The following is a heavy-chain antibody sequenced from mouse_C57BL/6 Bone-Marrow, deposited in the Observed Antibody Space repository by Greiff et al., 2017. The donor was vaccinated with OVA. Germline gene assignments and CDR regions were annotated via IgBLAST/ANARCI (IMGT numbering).Heavy chain of an antibody. Sequence: DVKLQESGEGLVKPGGSLKLSCAASGFTFSSYAMSWVRQTPEKRLEWVAYISSGGDYIYYADTVKGRFTISRDNARNTLYLQMSSLKSEDTAMYYCTRESLSTVVAPYAMDYWGQGTSVTVSS. CDR3: TRESLSTVVAPYAMDY. V-gene: IGHV5-9-1*02. CDR2: ISSGGDYI. J-gene: IGHJ4*01. CDR1: GFTFSSYA. D-gene: IGHD1-1*01.